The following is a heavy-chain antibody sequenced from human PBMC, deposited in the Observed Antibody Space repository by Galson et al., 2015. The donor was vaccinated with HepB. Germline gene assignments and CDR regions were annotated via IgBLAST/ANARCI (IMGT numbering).Heavy chain of an antibody. J-gene: IGHJ6*03. V-gene: IGHV4-59*01. Sequence: LSLTCTVSGGSISSYYWSWIRQPPGKGLERIGYIYYSGSTNYNPSLKSRVTISVDTSKNQFSLKLSSVTAADTAVYYCAREVRVATWAVTRSYYYYYMDVWGKGTTVTVSS. D-gene: IGHD4-23*01. CDR1: GGSISSYY. CDR2: IYYSGST. CDR3: AREVRVATWAVTRSYYYYYMDV.